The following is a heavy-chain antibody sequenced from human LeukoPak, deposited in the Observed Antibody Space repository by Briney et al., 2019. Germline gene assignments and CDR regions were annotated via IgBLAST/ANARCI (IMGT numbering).Heavy chain of an antibody. CDR1: GGSISSSNYY. CDR3: ARFHYGSGIC. CDR2: IYYSGST. D-gene: IGHD3-10*01. Sequence: SETLSLTCTVSGGSISSSNYYWGWIRQPPGKGLEWIGSIYYSGSTYYNPSLKSRVTISVDTSKNQFSLKLSSVTAADTVVYYCARFHYGSGICWGQGTLVTVSS. V-gene: IGHV4-39*01. J-gene: IGHJ4*02.